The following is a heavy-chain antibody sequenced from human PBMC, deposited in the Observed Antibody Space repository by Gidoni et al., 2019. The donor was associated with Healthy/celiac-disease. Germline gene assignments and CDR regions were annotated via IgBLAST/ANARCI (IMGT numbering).Heavy chain of an antibody. D-gene: IGHD3-3*01. CDR1: GGTFSSYA. CDR3: ASRHNDFWSGYPYYYGMDV. J-gene: IGHJ6*02. CDR2: IIPIFGTA. V-gene: IGHV1-69*01. Sequence: QVQLVQSGAEVKKPGSSVKVSCKASGGTFSSYAISWVRQAPGQGLEWMGGIIPIFGTANYAQKVQGRVTITADESTSTAYMELSSLRSEDTAVYYCASRHNDFWSGYPYYYGMDVWGQGTTVTVSS.